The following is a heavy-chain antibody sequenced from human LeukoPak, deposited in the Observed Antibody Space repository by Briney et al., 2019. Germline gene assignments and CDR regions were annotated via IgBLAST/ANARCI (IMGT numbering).Heavy chain of an antibody. V-gene: IGHV4-39*07. Sequence: SETLSLTCTVSGGSISSSTFYWGWIRQPPGKGLEWIGSLYYSGSTYYNPSLKSRVTISVDTSKNQFSLKLSSVTAADTAVYYCAREAGSGTYYDFDYWGQGTLVTVSS. CDR3: AREAGSGTYYDFDY. CDR2: LYYSGST. CDR1: GGSISSSTFY. J-gene: IGHJ4*02. D-gene: IGHD3-10*01.